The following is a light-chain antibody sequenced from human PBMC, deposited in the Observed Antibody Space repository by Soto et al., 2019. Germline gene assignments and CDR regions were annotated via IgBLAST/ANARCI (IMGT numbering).Light chain of an antibody. J-gene: IGKJ1*01. CDR1: QSVSSN. CDR3: QQHTTWPAT. CDR2: GAS. V-gene: IGKV3-15*01. Sequence: PPANQSVSRRERCTLCCRASQSVSSNLVWYQRKPGQAPRLLIYGASTRATGIPERFSGSGSGTEFTLTISSRQSEDFAVYSCQQHTTWPATCGEGTKVDIK.